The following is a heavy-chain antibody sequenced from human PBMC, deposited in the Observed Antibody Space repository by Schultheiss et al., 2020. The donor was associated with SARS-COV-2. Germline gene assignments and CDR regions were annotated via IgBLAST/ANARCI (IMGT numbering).Heavy chain of an antibody. CDR1: GGSISSSSYY. CDR2: IYTSGST. J-gene: IGHJ4*02. D-gene: IGHD4-17*01. Sequence: SETLSLTCTVSGGSISSSSYYWGWIRQPPGKGLEWIGSIYTSGSTNYNPSLKSRVTMSVDTSKNQFSLKVTSVTAADTAVYYCARADSGDYQYKYWGQGTLVTVSS. V-gene: IGHV4-39*07. CDR3: ARADSGDYQYKY.